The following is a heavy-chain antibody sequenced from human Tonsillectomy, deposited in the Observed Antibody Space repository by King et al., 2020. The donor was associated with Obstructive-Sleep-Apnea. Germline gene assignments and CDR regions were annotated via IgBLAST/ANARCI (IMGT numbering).Heavy chain of an antibody. CDR3: ARLDRFSGYGGATVEY. V-gene: IGHV3-11*01. D-gene: IGHD4-23*01. CDR2: SSISGHII. Sequence: VQLVEAGGGLVKPGESLRLSCAASGFTFSDFYMSWIRQAPGKGREWISYSSISGHIIHYADSMKGRFTISRDNAKNSLYLQMNSLRAEDTAVYYCARLDRFSGYGGATVEYWGQGTLVTVSS. J-gene: IGHJ4*02. CDR1: GFTFSDFY.